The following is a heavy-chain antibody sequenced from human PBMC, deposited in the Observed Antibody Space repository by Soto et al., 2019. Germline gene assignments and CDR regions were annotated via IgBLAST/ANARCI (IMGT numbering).Heavy chain of an antibody. V-gene: IGHV4-61*01. CDR2: IYSSGST. Sequence: PSETLSLTCSVSGDSVSSYNYYWSWIRQSPGKGLEWIGYIYSSGSTNYNPSLKSRVTISVDTSKNQFSLKLSSVTAADTAVYYCARAPGSSWPHFDYWGQGTLVTVSS. CDR3: ARAPGSSWPHFDY. CDR1: GDSVSSYNYY. D-gene: IGHD6-13*01. J-gene: IGHJ4*02.